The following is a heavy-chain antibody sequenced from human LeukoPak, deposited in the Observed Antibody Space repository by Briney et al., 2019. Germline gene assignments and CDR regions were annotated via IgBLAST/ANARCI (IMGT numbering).Heavy chain of an antibody. V-gene: IGHV3-20*04. CDR1: GFTFDDYG. CDR3: ARRRRGNTVPYYYYPDV. J-gene: IGHJ6*03. CDR2: TNWNGGSP. D-gene: IGHD1-26*01. Sequence: GGSLRLSCAASGFTFDDYGMSWVRQAPGKGLEWVSATNWNGGSPHYADSVKGRFTISRDDAKNSLCLQLSSLRVEDTALYYCARRRRGNTVPYYYYPDVWGKGTTVTVSS.